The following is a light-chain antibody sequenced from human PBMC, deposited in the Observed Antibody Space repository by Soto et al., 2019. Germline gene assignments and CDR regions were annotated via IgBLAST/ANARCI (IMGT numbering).Light chain of an antibody. CDR1: SSDVGGYNY. Sequence: QSVLTQPPSASGSPGQPVTISCTGTSSDVGGYNYVSWYQQHPGKAPKLMIYDVSKRPSGVPDRFSGSKSGNTASLTISGLQAEDEADYYCCSYAGSYTFDYVFGTGTKV. V-gene: IGLV2-11*01. CDR3: CSYAGSYTFDYV. CDR2: DVS. J-gene: IGLJ1*01.